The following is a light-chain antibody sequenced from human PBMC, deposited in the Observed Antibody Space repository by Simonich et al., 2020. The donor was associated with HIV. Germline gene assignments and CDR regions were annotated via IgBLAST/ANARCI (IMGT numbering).Light chain of an antibody. J-gene: IGKJ1*01. CDR2: WAS. CDR3: QQYYSTPRT. Sequence: DIVMTQSPDSLAVSLGERATINCKYSQSVLYSSNNKNYLVWYQQKPGQPPKLLIYWASTRESGVPDRFSGSGSGTDFTLTISSLQAEDVAVYYCQQYYSTPRTFGQGTKVEIK. V-gene: IGKV4-1*01. CDR1: QSVLYSSNNKNY.